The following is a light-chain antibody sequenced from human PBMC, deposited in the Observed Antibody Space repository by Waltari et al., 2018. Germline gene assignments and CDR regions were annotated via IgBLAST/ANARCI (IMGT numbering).Light chain of an antibody. Sequence: AIRLSQSPSSFFASTGGRVTIPCGASQGISSYLAWYQQKPGRVPKLLMSAASTLHSAVPSRFTCSGSRTDFTLTINCLQSDDFATYYCQQYYTYPRTFGQATKVEIK. CDR3: QQYYTYPRT. CDR1: QGISSY. V-gene: IGKV1-8*01. J-gene: IGKJ1*01. CDR2: AAS.